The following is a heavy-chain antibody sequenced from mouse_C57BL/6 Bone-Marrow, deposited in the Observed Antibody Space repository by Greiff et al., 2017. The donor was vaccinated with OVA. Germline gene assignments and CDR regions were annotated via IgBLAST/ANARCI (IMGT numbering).Heavy chain of an antibody. CDR1: GFSLTSYG. D-gene: IGHD1-1*01. J-gene: IGHJ3*01. CDR2: IWSCGST. V-gene: IGHV2-2*01. CDR3: ARSTVVAPFAY. Sequence: VQLQQSGPGLVQPSQSLSITCTVSGFSLTSYGVHWVRQSPGKGLEWLGVIWSCGSTDYNAAFISRLSISKDNSKSQVFFKMSSLQADDTAIYYCARSTVVAPFAYWGQGTLVTVSA.